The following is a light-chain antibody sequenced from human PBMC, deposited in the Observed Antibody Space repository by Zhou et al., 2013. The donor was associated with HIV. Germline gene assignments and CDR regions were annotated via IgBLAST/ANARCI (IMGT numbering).Light chain of an antibody. CDR2: DAF. CDR1: QSVSTY. CDR3: QHYGTSPLILT. V-gene: IGKV3-11*01. Sequence: EIVLTQSPDTLSLSPGERATLSCRASQSVSTYLAWYQQKPGQAPRLLIYDAFTRAPGIPARFTGSGSGTDFTLTIDSLEPEDFAVYYCQHYGTSPLILTFGPGTRVDVK. J-gene: IGKJ3*01.